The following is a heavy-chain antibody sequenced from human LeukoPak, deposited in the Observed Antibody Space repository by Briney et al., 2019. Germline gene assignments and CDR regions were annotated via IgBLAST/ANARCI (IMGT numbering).Heavy chain of an antibody. V-gene: IGHV1-46*01. CDR2: INPSGGST. CDR3: ARNPGDIVVVPAASPFDY. D-gene: IGHD2-2*01. CDR1: GYTFTSYY. J-gene: IGHJ4*02. Sequence: ASVKVSCKASGYTFTSYYMHWVRQAPGQGLEWMGIINPSGGSTSYAQKFQGRVTMTRDMSTSTVYMELSSLRSEDTAVYYCARNPGDIVVVPAASPFDYWGQGTLVTVSS.